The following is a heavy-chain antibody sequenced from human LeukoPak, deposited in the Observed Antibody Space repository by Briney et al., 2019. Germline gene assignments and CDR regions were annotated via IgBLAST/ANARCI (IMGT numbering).Heavy chain of an antibody. CDR1: GGSISSYY. D-gene: IGHD5-18*01. V-gene: IGHV4-59*01. Sequence: SETLSLTCTVSGGSISSYYWSWIRQPPGKGLEWIGYIYYSGSTNYNPSLKSRVTISVDTSKNQFSLKLSSVTAADTAVYYCARVRYGYGYGPLGYWGQGTLVTVSS. CDR2: IYYSGST. CDR3: ARVRYGYGYGPLGY. J-gene: IGHJ4*02.